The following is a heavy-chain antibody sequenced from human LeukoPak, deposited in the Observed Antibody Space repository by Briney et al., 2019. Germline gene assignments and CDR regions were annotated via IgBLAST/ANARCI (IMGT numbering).Heavy chain of an antibody. CDR1: GGSISSSSYY. J-gene: IGHJ4*02. D-gene: IGHD3-9*01. CDR2: IYYSGST. CDR3: ARQFYYDILTGYYSVLDY. V-gene: IGHV4-39*01. Sequence: SETLSLTCTVSGGSISSSSYYRGWIRQPPGKGLEWIGSIYYSGSTYYNPSLKSRVTISVDTSKNQFSLKLSSVTAADTAVYYCARQFYYDILTGYYSVLDYWGQGTLVTVSS.